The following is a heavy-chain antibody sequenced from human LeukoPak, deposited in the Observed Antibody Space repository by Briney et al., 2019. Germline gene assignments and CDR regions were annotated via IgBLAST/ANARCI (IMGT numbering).Heavy chain of an antibody. V-gene: IGHV1-2*02. D-gene: IGHD2-15*01. CDR3: ASEAFCAGGRCYLQRVAS. J-gene: IGHJ4*02. Sequence: ASVTVSCKASGYTFTAYYMHWVRQAPGQGLEGMGWIYTNTGDTKYAQKFQGRVTITRDTSTGTAYMELSSLISGDTAVYYCASEAFCAGGRCYLQRVASWGPGTLVTVSS. CDR1: GYTFTAYY. CDR2: IYTNTGDT.